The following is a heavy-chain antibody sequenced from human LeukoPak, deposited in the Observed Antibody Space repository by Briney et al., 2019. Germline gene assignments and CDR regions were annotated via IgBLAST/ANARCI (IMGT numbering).Heavy chain of an antibody. D-gene: IGHD3-10*01. CDR3: ARGDSITMIRGEDLDY. V-gene: IGHV1-46*01. J-gene: IGHJ4*02. CDR1: GYTFTSYY. CDR2: INPSGGST. Sequence: ASVKVSCKASGYTFTSYYMHWVRQAPGQGLEWMGIINPSGGSTSYAQKFQGRVTMTRDTSISTVYMELSRLRSDDTAVYYCARGDSITMIRGEDLDYWGQGTLVTVSS.